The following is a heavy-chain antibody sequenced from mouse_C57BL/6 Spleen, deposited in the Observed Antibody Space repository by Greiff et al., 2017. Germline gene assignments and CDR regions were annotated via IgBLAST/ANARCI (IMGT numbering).Heavy chain of an antibody. CDR1: GYPFTDYY. D-gene: IGHD1-1*01. CDR3: ARGSSPHYYAMDY. J-gene: IGHJ4*01. Sequence: EVQLQQSGPELVKPGASVKISCKASGYPFTDYYMNWVKQSHGKSLEWIGDINPNNGGTSYNQKFKGKATLTVDKSSSTAYMELRSLTSEDSAVYYCARGSSPHYYAMDYWGQGTSVTVSS. V-gene: IGHV1-26*01. CDR2: INPNNGGT.